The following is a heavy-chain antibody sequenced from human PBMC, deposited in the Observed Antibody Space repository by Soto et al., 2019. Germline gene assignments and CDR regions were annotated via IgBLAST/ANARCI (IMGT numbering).Heavy chain of an antibody. D-gene: IGHD3-16*01. V-gene: IGHV3-11*06. J-gene: IGHJ6*02. Sequence: GGSLRLSCAASGFTFSDYYFSWIRQAPGKGLEWVSWISSSGDYSNYADSVKGRFTISRDNAKNLLYLQMNSLRVEDTAVYYCARERGGMDLWGQGTTVTVSS. CDR3: ARERGGMDL. CDR2: ISSSGDYS. CDR1: GFTFSDYY.